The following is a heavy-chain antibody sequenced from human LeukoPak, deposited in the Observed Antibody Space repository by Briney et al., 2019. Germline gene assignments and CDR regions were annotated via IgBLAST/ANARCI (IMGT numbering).Heavy chain of an antibody. CDR2: IYTSEST. Sequence: SSETLSLTCTVSGGSISSGSYYWSWIRQPAGKGLEWIGRIYTSESTNYNPSLKSRVTISVDTSKNQFSLELSSVTAADTAVYYCAREPYDSSGYYYPSYFDYWGQGTLVTVSS. CDR3: AREPYDSSGYYYPSYFDY. V-gene: IGHV4-61*02. J-gene: IGHJ4*02. D-gene: IGHD3-22*01. CDR1: GGSISSGSYY.